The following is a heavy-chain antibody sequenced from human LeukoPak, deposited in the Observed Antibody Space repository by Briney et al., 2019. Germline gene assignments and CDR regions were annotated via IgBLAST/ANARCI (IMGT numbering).Heavy chain of an antibody. V-gene: IGHV5-10-1*01. D-gene: IGHD2-8*01. CDR3: AGHQLLGPCFKGVCSDAFDI. J-gene: IGHJ3*02. Sequence: PGESLKISCKGSGYRFTSYWISWVRQMPGKGLEWMGRIDPSDSYTNYSPSFQGHLTISADKSISTAYLQWSSLKASDTAMYYCAGHQLLGPCFKGVCSDAFDIWGQGTMVTVSS. CDR2: IDPSDSYT. CDR1: GYRFTSYW.